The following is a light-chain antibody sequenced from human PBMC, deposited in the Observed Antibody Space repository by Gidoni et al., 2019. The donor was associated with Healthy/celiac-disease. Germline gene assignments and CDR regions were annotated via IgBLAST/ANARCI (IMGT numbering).Light chain of an antibody. CDR3: MQALQTHT. Sequence: DIVMTQSPLSLPVTPGDPASISCRSSQSLLHSNGYNYLDWYLQKPGQSPHLLSYLGSNRASGVPDRFSGSGSGTDFTLKISRVEAEDVGVYYCMQALQTHTFGQGTKLEIK. V-gene: IGKV2-28*01. CDR1: QSLLHSNGYNY. CDR2: LGS. J-gene: IGKJ2*01.